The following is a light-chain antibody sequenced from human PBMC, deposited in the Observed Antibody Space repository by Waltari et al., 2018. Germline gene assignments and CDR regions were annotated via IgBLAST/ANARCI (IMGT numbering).Light chain of an antibody. CDR3: QQYNNWPPST. Sequence: EIVLTQSPVTLYVSPGETATLSCRASESIATNLAWYQHRPGQAPRLLIFHASTSATGIPAKFTGSGSGTEVTLTISSLQSEDFAVYYCQQYNNWPPSTFGQGTKVEI. J-gene: IGKJ1*01. CDR1: ESIATN. CDR2: HAS. V-gene: IGKV3-15*01.